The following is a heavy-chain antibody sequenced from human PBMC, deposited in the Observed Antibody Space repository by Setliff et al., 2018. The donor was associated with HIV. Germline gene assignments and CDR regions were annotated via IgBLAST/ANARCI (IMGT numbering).Heavy chain of an antibody. CDR1: GFTFGSYA. J-gene: IGHJ4*02. V-gene: IGHV3-30*19. Sequence: GGSLRLSCTTSGFTFGSYAMHWVRQAPGKGLECVGLISYDGSATYYADSVEGRFTISRDQSKNTLYLQMSTLRPEDTAVYFCARGGPDYYDYPYFDSWGQGTLVTVSS. D-gene: IGHD3-22*01. CDR3: ARGGPDYYDYPYFDS. CDR2: ISYDGSAT.